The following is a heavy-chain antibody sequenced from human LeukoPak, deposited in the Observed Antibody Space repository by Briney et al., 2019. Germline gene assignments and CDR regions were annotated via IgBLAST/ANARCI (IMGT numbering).Heavy chain of an antibody. Sequence: GRSLRLSCAASGFTFGSYAMHWVRQAPGKGLEWVSGIGWDSKSIVYADSVKGRFTISRDNAKNSLYLQMNSLRAEDTALYYCAKAVAAPGAFDIWGRGTVVTVSS. CDR2: IGWDSKSI. J-gene: IGHJ3*02. D-gene: IGHD6-19*01. CDR1: GFTFGSYA. CDR3: AKAVAAPGAFDI. V-gene: IGHV3-9*01.